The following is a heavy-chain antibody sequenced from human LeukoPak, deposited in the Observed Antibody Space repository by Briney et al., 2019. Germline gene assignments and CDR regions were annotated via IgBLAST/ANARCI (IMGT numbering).Heavy chain of an antibody. CDR2: INPSGGST. J-gene: IGHJ4*02. Sequence: ASVKVSCKASGYTFTSYYMHWVRQAPGQGLEWMGIINPSGGSTSYAQKFQGRVTMTRDTSTSTVYMELSSLRSEDTAVYYCARDLGYYDILTGYYSPYWGQGTLVTVSS. D-gene: IGHD3-9*01. V-gene: IGHV1-46*01. CDR1: GYTFTSYY. CDR3: ARDLGYYDILTGYYSPY.